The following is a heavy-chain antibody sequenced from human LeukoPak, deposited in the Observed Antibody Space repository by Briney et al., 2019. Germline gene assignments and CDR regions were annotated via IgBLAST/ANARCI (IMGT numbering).Heavy chain of an antibody. CDR2: ISGSVVTA. D-gene: IGHD3-22*01. CDR3: AKEGDTSVGNYFDY. Sequence: GGSLRLSCSASGFTFSSYAMHWVRQAPGKGLEWVSAISGSVVTAYYADSVQGRFTISRDNSKNTLYLQMNSLRAEDTAVYYCAKEGDTSVGNYFDYWGQGTLVTVSS. J-gene: IGHJ4*02. CDR1: GFTFSSYA. V-gene: IGHV3-23*01.